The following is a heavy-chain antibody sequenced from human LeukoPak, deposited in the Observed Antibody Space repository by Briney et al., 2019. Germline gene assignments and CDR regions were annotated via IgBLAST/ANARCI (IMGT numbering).Heavy chain of an antibody. CDR3: ARDPNYYGSGSYWGYYFDY. D-gene: IGHD3-10*01. V-gene: IGHV1-2*02. Sequence: ASVKVSCKASGYTFTGYYMHWVRQAPGQGLEWMGWINPNSGGTNYAQKFQGRVTMTRETSISTAYMELSRLRSDDTAVYYCARDPNYYGSGSYWGYYFDYWGQGTLVTVSS. CDR1: GYTFTGYY. CDR2: INPNSGGT. J-gene: IGHJ4*02.